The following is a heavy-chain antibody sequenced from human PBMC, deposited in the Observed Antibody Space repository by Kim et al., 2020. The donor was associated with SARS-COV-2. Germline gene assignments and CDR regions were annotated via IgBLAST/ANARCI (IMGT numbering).Heavy chain of an antibody. J-gene: IGHJ4*02. D-gene: IGHD6-19*01. Sequence: NTQLAQKFQGRVTITRDTSASTDYMELTSLRSEDTAIYYCAGGSGWAFDNWGQGTLVTVAS. CDR3: AGGSGWAFDN. CDR2: NT. V-gene: IGHV1-3*01.